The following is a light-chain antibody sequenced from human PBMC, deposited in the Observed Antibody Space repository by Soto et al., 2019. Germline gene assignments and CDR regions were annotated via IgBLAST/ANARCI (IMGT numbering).Light chain of an antibody. V-gene: IGKV1-39*01. CDR2: AAS. CDR1: QSISSY. CDR3: QQSYSTPLT. J-gene: IGKJ4*01. Sequence: DIQMTQTHSTLSASVGDRVTITCRASQSISSYLNWYQQKPGKAPKLLIYAASSLQSGVPSRFSGSGSGTDFTLTISSLQPEDFATYYCQQSYSTPLTFGGGTKVDIK.